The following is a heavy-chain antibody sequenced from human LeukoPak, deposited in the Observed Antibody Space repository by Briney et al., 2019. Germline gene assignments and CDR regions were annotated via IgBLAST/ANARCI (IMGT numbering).Heavy chain of an antibody. CDR2: MNPNRGNP. D-gene: IGHD3-3*01. CDR1: GYTFTSYD. CDR3: ASEWSDNWFDP. V-gene: IGHV1-8*01. Sequence: ASVKVSCKASGYTFTSYDINWVRQATGQRLEWMGWMNPNRGNPGYAQKFQGRVTMTRNTSISTAYMELSSLRSEDTAVYYCASEWSDNWFDPWGQGTLVTVSS. J-gene: IGHJ5*02.